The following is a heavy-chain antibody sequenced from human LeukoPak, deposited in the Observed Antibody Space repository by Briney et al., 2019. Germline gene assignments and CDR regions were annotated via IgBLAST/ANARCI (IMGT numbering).Heavy chain of an antibody. D-gene: IGHD6-13*01. CDR3: ARDWGIAAATPYYFDR. CDR1: VGSISSGTYY. J-gene: IGHJ4*02. CDR2: IYMSGST. Sequence: SQTLSLTCTVSVGSISSGTYYYSWIRQSAGKGMEWIGNIYMSGSTRYNPSLMSRVAMSVDTSKNQFSLKISSATAADTAVYYCARDWGIAAATPYYFDRWGQGILVTVSS. V-gene: IGHV4-61*09.